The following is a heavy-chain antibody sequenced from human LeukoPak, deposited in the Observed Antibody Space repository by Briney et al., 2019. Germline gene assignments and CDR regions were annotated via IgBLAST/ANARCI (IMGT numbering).Heavy chain of an antibody. CDR2: IYYSGST. D-gene: IGHD2-15*01. CDR1: GGSISSYY. V-gene: IGHV4-59*01. CDR3: ASSYYCSGGGCYRTDY. J-gene: IGHJ4*02. Sequence: SETLSLTCTVSGGSISSYYWSWVRQPPGKGLKWIGYIYYSGSTNHNPSLKSRVTMSVDTSKNQVSLKLTSVTAADTAVYYCASSYYCSGGGCYRTDYWGQGTLVTVSS.